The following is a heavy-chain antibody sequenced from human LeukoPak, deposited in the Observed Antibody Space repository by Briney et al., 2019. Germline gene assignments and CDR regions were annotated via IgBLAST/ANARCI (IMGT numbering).Heavy chain of an antibody. V-gene: IGHV4-39*07. D-gene: IGHD1-7*01. CDR3: ARGFSNWNFNWFDP. CDR1: GGSISSGSYY. Sequence: SETLSLTCTVSGGSISSGSYYWSWIRQPPGKGLEWIGEINHGGSTNYNPSLKSRVTISVDTSKNQFSLKLSSVTAADTAVYYCARGFSNWNFNWFDPWGQGTLVTVSS. J-gene: IGHJ5*02. CDR2: INHGGST.